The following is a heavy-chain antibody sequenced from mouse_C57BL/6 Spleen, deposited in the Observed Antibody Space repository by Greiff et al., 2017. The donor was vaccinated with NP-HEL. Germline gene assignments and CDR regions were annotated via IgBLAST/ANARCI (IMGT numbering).Heavy chain of an antibody. CDR3: AREHDEDWYFDV. CDR2: ISDGGSYT. V-gene: IGHV5-4*01. J-gene: IGHJ1*03. D-gene: IGHD2-12*01. CDR1: GFTFSSYA. Sequence: EVKLVESGGGLVKPGGSLKLSCAASGFTFSSYAMSWVRQTPEKRLEWVATISDGGSYTYYPDNVKGRFTISRDNAKNNLYLQMSHLKSEDTAMYYCAREHDEDWYFDVWGTGTTVTVSS.